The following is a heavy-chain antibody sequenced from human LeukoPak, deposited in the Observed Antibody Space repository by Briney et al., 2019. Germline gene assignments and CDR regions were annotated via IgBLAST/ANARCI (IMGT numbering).Heavy chain of an antibody. CDR1: GYTFTGYY. V-gene: IGHV1-2*02. Sequence: GASVKVSCKASGYTFTGYYMHWVRRAPGQGLEWMGWINPNSGGTNYAQKFQGRVTMTRDTSISTAYMELSRLRSDDTAVYYCARGSYYYDSSGYYLPWGQGTMVTVSS. J-gene: IGHJ3*01. CDR2: INPNSGGT. D-gene: IGHD3-22*01. CDR3: ARGSYYYDSSGYYLP.